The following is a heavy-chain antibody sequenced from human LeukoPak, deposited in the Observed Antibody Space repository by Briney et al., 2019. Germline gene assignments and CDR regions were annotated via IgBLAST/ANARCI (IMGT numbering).Heavy chain of an antibody. CDR1: GYTFTSDG. D-gene: IGHD2-15*01. Sequence: ASVKVSSKASGYTFTSDGISWVRQAPGQGLEWMGWISAYNGNTNYAQKLQGRVTMTTDTSTSTAYMELRSLRSDDTAVYYCARGVVVVVAATQGYYGMDVWGQGTTVTVSS. CDR2: ISAYNGNT. V-gene: IGHV1-18*01. J-gene: IGHJ6*02. CDR3: ARGVVVVVAATQGYYGMDV.